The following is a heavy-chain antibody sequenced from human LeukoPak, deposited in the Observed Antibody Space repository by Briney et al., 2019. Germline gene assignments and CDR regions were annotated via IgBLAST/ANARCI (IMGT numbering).Heavy chain of an antibody. D-gene: IGHD3-22*01. CDR3: ARLITTHDAFDI. J-gene: IGHJ3*02. CDR1: GGSISSSSYY. Sequence: SETLSLTCTVSGGSISSSSYYWDWIRQPPGERLEWIGSIYYSGGAYYNPSLKSRVTISVDTSKNQFSLKLSSVTAADTAVYYCARLITTHDAFDIWGQGTMVTVSS. V-gene: IGHV4-39*01. CDR2: IYYSGGA.